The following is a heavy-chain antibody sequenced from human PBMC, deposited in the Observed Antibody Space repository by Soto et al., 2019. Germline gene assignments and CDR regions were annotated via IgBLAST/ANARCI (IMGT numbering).Heavy chain of an antibody. J-gene: IGHJ6*02. V-gene: IGHV4-61*01. CDR1: GASVSSATHY. D-gene: IGHD6-25*01. Sequence: PSETLSLTCTVSGASVSSATHYWNWIRQPPGKPLEWIGYIYYSGTTNYNPSLRSRVTISVDTSKNQFSLKLSSVTAADTAVYYCARDPRGGGLDGMDVWGQGTTVTVSS. CDR3: ARDPRGGGLDGMDV. CDR2: IYYSGTT.